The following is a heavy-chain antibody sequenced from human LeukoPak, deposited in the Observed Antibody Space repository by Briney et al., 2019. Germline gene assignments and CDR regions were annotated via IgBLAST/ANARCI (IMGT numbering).Heavy chain of an antibody. CDR2: IRYDGSNK. V-gene: IGHV3-30*02. CDR3: ARELSGSGYADDAFDI. CDR1: GFTFSSYG. Sequence: GGSLRLSCAASGFTFSSYGMHWVRQAPGKGLEWVAFIRYDGSNKYYADSVKGRFTISRDNSKNTLYLQMNSLRAEDTAVYYCARELSGSGYADDAFDIWGQGTMVTVSS. J-gene: IGHJ3*02. D-gene: IGHD5-12*01.